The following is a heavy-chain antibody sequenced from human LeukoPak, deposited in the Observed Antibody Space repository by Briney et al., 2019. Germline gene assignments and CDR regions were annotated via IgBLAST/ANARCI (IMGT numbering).Heavy chain of an antibody. CDR3: AKDGNRYDFWPLDY. CDR2: ISGSGGST. D-gene: IGHD3-3*01. V-gene: IGHV3-23*01. CDR1: GFTFSSYA. Sequence: GGSLRLPCAASGFTFSSYAMSWVRQAPGKGLEWVSAISGSGGSTYYADSVKGRFTISRDNSKNTLYLQMNSLRAEDTAVYYCAKDGNRYDFWPLDYWGQGTLVTVSS. J-gene: IGHJ4*02.